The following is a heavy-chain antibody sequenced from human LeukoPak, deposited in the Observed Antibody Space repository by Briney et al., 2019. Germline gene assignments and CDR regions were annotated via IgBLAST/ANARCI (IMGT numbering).Heavy chain of an antibody. CDR3: AITGEEWKLHLLDP. V-gene: IGHV4-4*07. CDR2: IYTSGST. CDR1: GGSISSYY. D-gene: IGHD1-26*01. Sequence: SETLSLTCTVSGGSISSYYWSWIRQPAGKGLEWIGRIYTSGSTNYNPSLKSRVTMSVDTSKNQFSLKLSSVTAAATAVYYCAITGEEWKLHLLDPWGQETLVTVSS. J-gene: IGHJ5*02.